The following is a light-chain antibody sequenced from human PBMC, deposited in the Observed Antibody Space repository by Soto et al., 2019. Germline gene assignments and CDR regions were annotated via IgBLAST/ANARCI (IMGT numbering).Light chain of an antibody. CDR1: LPITNY. Sequence: DIQLTQSPSSLSASVGDRVTITCRASLPITNYLSWYQLKPGRAPKLLIYAASDLQSGVPSRFSGGGSGTDFTLAISSLQSEDFATYFCQQSYISPWTFGQGTTVEI. V-gene: IGKV1-39*01. J-gene: IGKJ1*01. CDR3: QQSYISPWT. CDR2: AAS.